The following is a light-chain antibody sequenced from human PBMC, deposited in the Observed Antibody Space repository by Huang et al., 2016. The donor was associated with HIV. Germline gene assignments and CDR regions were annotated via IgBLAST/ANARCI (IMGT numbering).Light chain of an antibody. Sequence: EIVLTQSPGTLSLSPGERATLSCRASQSVSSSYLAWYLQKPGQAPRLLIYGASTSATGIPDRFSGSGSGTDFTLTISRLEPEDFAVFYCQQYGSSITFGQGTRLEIK. J-gene: IGKJ5*01. CDR1: QSVSSSY. V-gene: IGKV3-20*01. CDR2: GAS. CDR3: QQYGSSIT.